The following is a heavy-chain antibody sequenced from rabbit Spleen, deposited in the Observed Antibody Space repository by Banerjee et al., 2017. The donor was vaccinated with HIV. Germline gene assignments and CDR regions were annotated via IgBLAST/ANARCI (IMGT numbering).Heavy chain of an antibody. V-gene: IGHV1S40*01. Sequence: QSLEESGGDLVKPGASLTLTCTASGFSFSSSDYMCWVRQAPGKGLEWISCIAGSSSGFTYSANWAKGRFTISKTSSTTVTLQMTSLTVADTATYFCARDAGRGDYIDGVFNLWGQGTLVTVS. CDR3: ARDAGRGDYIDGVFNL. J-gene: IGHJ4*01. D-gene: IGHD8-1*01. CDR1: GFSFSSSDY. CDR2: IAGSSSGFT.